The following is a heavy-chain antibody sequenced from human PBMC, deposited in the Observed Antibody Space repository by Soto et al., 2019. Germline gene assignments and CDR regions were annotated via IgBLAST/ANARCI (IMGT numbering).Heavy chain of an antibody. D-gene: IGHD3-22*01. V-gene: IGHV4-59*01. CDR2: LYYGRSA. Sequence: QVQLQESGPGLVKPSETLSLTCAVSGDSISSYYCMWIRQPPGKGLEFIGYLYYGRSANYNPSLKSPVTLLVDTSTNQCFLTLSSMSAADTAVYSCALRSMAVVPEYWVQGTLVTVSS. CDR1: GDSISSYY. J-gene: IGHJ4*02. CDR3: ALRSMAVVPEY.